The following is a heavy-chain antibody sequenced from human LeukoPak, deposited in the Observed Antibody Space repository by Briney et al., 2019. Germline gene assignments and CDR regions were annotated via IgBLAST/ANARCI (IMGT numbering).Heavy chain of an antibody. CDR3: ARDKDSGTHHAKIRHDV. D-gene: IGHD1-26*01. CDR1: GGSITSYY. CDR2: IYGDGST. J-gene: IGHJ3*01. Sequence: SETLSLTCTVSGGSITSYYWTWIRQPPGKGLEWIGFIYGDGSTKYNPSLKSRVTMSVDTSKNQFSLKLSSATAADSAVYYCARDKDSGTHHAKIRHDVWGQGTMVTVSS. V-gene: IGHV4-59*01.